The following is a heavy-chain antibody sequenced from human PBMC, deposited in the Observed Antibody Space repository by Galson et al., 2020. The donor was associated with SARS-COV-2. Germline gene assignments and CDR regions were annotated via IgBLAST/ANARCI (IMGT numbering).Heavy chain of an antibody. CDR2: IWYDGSNK. CDR1: GFTFSSYG. V-gene: IGHV3-33*01. Sequence: TGGSLRLSCAASGFTFSSYGMHWVRQAPGKGLEWVAVIWYDGSNKYYADSVQGRFTISRDNSKNTLYLQMNSLRAEDTAVYYCARDGERGYSYGLLYYYYYGMDVWGQGTTVTVSS. D-gene: IGHD5-18*01. CDR3: ARDGERGYSYGLLYYYYYGMDV. J-gene: IGHJ6*02.